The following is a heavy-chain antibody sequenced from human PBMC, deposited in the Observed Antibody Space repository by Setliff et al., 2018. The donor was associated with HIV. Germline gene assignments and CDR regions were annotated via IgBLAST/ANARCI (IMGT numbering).Heavy chain of an antibody. CDR3: ARSPGGGRLPYFFDF. V-gene: IGHV4-34*10. Sequence: SETLSLTCAVYGASFSGYYWAWIRQSSERGLEFIGEINHSGITNYNPSLKSRVTLSRDASKNQFFLKLTSVTAADTAIYYCARSPGGGRLPYFFDFWGQGTLVAVSS. CDR2: INHSGIT. CDR1: GASFSGYY. D-gene: IGHD2-15*01. J-gene: IGHJ4*02.